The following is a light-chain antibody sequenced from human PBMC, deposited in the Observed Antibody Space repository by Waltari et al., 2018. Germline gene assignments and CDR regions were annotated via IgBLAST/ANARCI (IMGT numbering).Light chain of an antibody. J-gene: IGLJ2*01. CDR3: SSHRSDFTVV. V-gene: IGLV2-14*01. Sequence: HSALTQPASVSGSPGQSITISCTGTGNDIGRYDSVSWYQQQPGEAPKLVIHDVTQRPSGISSRFSGSKSANTASLTISGLQAEDEADYYCSSHRSDFTVVFGGGTRVTVL. CDR2: DVT. CDR1: GNDIGRYDS.